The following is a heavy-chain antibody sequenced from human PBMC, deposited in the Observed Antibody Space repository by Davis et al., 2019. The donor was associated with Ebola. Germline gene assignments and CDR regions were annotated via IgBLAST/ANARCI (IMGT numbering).Heavy chain of an antibody. D-gene: IGHD6-6*01. Sequence: GESLKISCAGSGFTFSNYWMSWVCQAPGKGLEWVANIKQDGSEISYVDSVKGRFTISRDNAKSLLFLQMNSLRAEDTAVYYCANFGTSSGNNWGQGTLVTVSS. J-gene: IGHJ4*02. CDR1: GFTFSNYW. CDR3: ANFGTSSGNN. V-gene: IGHV3-7*01. CDR2: IKQDGSEI.